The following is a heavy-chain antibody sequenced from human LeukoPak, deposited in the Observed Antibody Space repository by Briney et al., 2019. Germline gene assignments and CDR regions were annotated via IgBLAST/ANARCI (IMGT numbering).Heavy chain of an antibody. D-gene: IGHD4-23*01. CDR1: GCTFSSYW. J-gene: IGHJ4*02. CDR3: ARNTDYGGNSGFDY. CDR2: IKQDGSEK. Sequence: PGGSLRLSCAASGCTFSSYWMSWVRQAPGKGLEWVANIKQDGSEKYYVDSVKGRFTISRDNAKNSLYLQMDSPRAEDTAVYYFARNTDYGGNSGFDYWGQGALVTVSS. V-gene: IGHV3-7*01.